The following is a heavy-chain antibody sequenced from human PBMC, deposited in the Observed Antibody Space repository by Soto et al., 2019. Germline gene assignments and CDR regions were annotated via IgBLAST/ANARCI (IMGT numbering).Heavy chain of an antibody. CDR2: ISYDGSNK. CDR1: GFTFSSYA. J-gene: IGHJ4*02. V-gene: IGHV3-30-3*01. CDR3: ARDTGGHNYFDY. D-gene: IGHD2-8*02. Sequence: GGSLRLSCAASGFTFSSYAMHWVRQAPGKGLEWVAVISYDGSNKYYADSVKGRFTISRDNSKNTLYLQMNSLRAEDTAVYYCARDTGGHNYFDYWGQGTLVTVSS.